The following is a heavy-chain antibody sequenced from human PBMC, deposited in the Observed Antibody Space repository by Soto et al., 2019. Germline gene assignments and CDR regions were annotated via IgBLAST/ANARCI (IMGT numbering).Heavy chain of an antibody. Sequence: EVQLVQSGAEVKKPGESLKISCKGSGYSFTSYWIGWVRQMPGKGLEWMGIIYPGDSDPRYSPSFQGQVTISADKSIRTVYPQWSSLKASDTAMDDCARRVASAGRFDPWGQGTLVTVSS. D-gene: IGHD6-13*01. CDR2: IYPGDSDP. J-gene: IGHJ5*02. CDR3: ARRVASAGRFDP. CDR1: GYSFTSYW. V-gene: IGHV5-51*03.